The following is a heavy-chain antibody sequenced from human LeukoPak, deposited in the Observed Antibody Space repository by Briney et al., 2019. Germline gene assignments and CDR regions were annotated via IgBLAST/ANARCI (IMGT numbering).Heavy chain of an antibody. V-gene: IGHV3-48*03. CDR1: GFTFSSYE. D-gene: IGHD2-15*01. CDR2: ISSSGSTI. CDR3: ARPKYDSQNWFDP. Sequence: QPGGSLRLSCAASGFTFSSYEMNWVRQAPGKGLEWVSYISSSGSTIYYADSVKGRFTISRDNAKNSLYLQMNSLRAEDTAVYYCARPKYDSQNWFDPWGQGTLVTVSS. J-gene: IGHJ5*02.